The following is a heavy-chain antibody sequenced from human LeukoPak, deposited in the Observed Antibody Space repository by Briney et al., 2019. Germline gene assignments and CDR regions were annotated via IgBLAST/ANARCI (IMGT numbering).Heavy chain of an antibody. D-gene: IGHD2-2*01. CDR1: GFTFSNYW. CDR3: TRDPVYCSSTSCYNYFDY. CDR2: IKSDGSRT. J-gene: IGHJ4*02. Sequence: GGSLRLPCADSGFTFSNYWMHWVRQAPGKGLAWVSRIKSDGSRTSYADSVKGRFTISRDNAKNTLYLQMNSLRVEDTAVYYCTRDPVYCSSTSCYNYFDYWGQGTLVTVSS. V-gene: IGHV3-74*01.